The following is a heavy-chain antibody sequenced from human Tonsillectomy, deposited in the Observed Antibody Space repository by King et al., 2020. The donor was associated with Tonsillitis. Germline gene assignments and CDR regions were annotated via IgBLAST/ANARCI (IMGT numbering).Heavy chain of an antibody. CDR2: IRYDGSNK. V-gene: IGHV3-30*02. J-gene: IGHJ4*02. D-gene: IGHD3-22*01. CDR1: GFTFSSYG. Sequence: VQLVESGGGVVQPGGSLRLSCAASGFTFSSYGMHWVRQAPGKGLEWVAFIRYDGSNKYYADSVKGRFTISRDNSKNTLYLQMNSLRAEDTAVYYCAKSSRYDSSGYPPDYWGQGTLVTVSS. CDR3: AKSSRYDSSGYPPDY.